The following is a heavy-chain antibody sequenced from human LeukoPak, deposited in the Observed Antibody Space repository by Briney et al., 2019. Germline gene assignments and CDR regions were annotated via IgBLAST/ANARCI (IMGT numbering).Heavy chain of an antibody. CDR3: ARDDSGPQAFDI. CDR2: INRSGGGT. D-gene: IGHD4/OR15-4a*01. Sequence: GGSLRLSCAASGFTFSSYGMSWVRQAPGKGLEWVSSINRSGGGTYYADSVKGRFTISRDNAKNSLYLQMNSLRAEDTAVYYCARDDSGPQAFDIWGQGTMVTVSS. CDR1: GFTFSSYG. V-gene: IGHV3-21*01. J-gene: IGHJ3*02.